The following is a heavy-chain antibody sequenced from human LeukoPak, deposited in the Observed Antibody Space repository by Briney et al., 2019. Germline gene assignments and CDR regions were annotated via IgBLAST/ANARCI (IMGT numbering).Heavy chain of an antibody. J-gene: IGHJ3*02. CDR1: GYTFTDYY. CDR3: ARGLLDGYTHPAAFDI. CDR2: INPNSGGT. V-gene: IGHV1-2*02. Sequence: ASVKVSCQASGYTFTDYYMHWVRQAPGQGLEWMGWINPNSGGTNYAQKFQGRVTMTRDTSISTAYMELSRLRSDDTAVYYCARGLLDGYTHPAAFDIWGQGTMVTVSS. D-gene: IGHD5-24*01.